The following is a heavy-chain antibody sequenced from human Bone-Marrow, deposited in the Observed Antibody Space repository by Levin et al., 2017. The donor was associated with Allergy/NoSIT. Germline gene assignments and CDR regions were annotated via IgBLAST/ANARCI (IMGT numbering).Heavy chain of an antibody. CDR1: GGSVNNHNYF. J-gene: IGHJ4*02. CDR2: VSNSGST. V-gene: IGHV4-39*06. CDR3: ARERNTLTWYYY. Sequence: PSETLSLTCSVSGGSVNNHNYFWGWIRQPPGKGLEWIARVSNSGSTFYNPSLKSRLTVSLDTPKNQFVLNLHPVTAADTAVYVCARERNTLTWYYYWGQGILVTVSS. D-gene: IGHD6-13*01.